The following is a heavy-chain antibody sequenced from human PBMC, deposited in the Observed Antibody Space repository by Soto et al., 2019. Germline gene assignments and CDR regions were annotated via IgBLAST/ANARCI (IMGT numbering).Heavy chain of an antibody. D-gene: IGHD2-15*01. CDR3: ARVHCSAGTCLDGLDF. CDR2: IYYRSKWFH. V-gene: IGHV6-1*01. J-gene: IGHJ6*02. Sequence: PSQTLSLTCVISGDSVSSNGACWNWIRQSPSRGLQWLGRIYYRSKWFHDYAASVGSRMAINPDTSRNQFSLQLNYVTPEDTAAYYCARVHCSAGTCLDGLDFWGQGTTVTVSS. CDR1: GDSVSSNGAC.